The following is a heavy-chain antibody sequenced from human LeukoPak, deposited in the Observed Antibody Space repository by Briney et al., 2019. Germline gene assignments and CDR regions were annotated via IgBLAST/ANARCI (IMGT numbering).Heavy chain of an antibody. CDR2: ISSTGGTI. CDR1: GFTFSNYL. Sequence: GGSLRLSCVGSGFTFSNYLMNWVRQAPGKGLEWVSFISSTGGTIYYADAVKGRFTVSRDNAKNSLLLQMNSLRAEDTALYYCARGYPRAAFDIWGQGTMVTVSS. CDR3: ARGYPRAAFDI. V-gene: IGHV3-48*01. J-gene: IGHJ3*02. D-gene: IGHD1-26*01.